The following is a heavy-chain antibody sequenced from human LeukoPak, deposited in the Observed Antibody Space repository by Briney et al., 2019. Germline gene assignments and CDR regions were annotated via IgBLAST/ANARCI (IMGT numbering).Heavy chain of an antibody. V-gene: IGHV1-69*13. CDR3: ARVGDYGDIPGLYYFDY. Sequence: GASVKVSCKASGGTFSSYAISWVRQAPGQGLEWMGGIIPIFGTANYAQKFQGRVTITADESTSTAYMELSSLRSEDTAVYYCARVGDYGDIPGLYYFDYWGQGTLVTVSS. CDR2: IIPIFGTA. D-gene: IGHD4-17*01. CDR1: GGTFSSYA. J-gene: IGHJ4*02.